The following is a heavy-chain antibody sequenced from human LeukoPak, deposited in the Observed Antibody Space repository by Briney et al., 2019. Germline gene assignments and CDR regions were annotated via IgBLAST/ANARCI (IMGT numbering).Heavy chain of an antibody. CDR2: INAGNGNT. V-gene: IGHV1-3*01. CDR3: AREGGLYYYDSSGPHGAFAI. D-gene: IGHD3-22*01. CDR1: GYTFTSYA. Sequence: ASVKVSCKASGYTFTSYAMHWVRQAPGQRLEWMGWINAGNGNTKYSQKFQGRVTITRDTSASTAYMELSSLRSEDTAVYYCAREGGLYYYDSSGPHGAFAIWGQGTMVTVSS. J-gene: IGHJ3*02.